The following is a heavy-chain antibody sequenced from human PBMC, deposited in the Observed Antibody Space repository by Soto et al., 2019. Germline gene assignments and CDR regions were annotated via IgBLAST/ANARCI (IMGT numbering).Heavy chain of an antibody. D-gene: IGHD3-22*01. CDR3: ARDQTDSGGYSDS. J-gene: IGHJ4*02. V-gene: IGHV3-33*01. CDR1: GFPFSSYG. CDR2: IWNDGSNE. Sequence: GGSLRLSCEASGFPFSSYGIHWVRQAPGKGLEWLAIIWNDGSNEYYADSVKGRFTISRDNSKNTVYLQVSNLRAEDTAVYFCARDQTDSGGYSDSWGQGPLVTVYS.